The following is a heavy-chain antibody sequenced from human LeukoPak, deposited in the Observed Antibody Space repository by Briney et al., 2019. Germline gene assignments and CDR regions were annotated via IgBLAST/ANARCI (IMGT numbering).Heavy chain of an antibody. J-gene: IGHJ4*02. CDR2: IYHSGST. D-gene: IGHD6-13*01. CDR3: ARQASASGVDY. V-gene: IGHV4-59*08. Sequence: KASETLSLTCTVSGGSISSYYWSWIRQPPGKGLEWIGYIYHSGSTNYNPSLKSRVTISVDTSKNQFSLKLSSVTAADTAVYYCARQASASGVDYWGQGTLVTVSS. CDR1: GGSISSYY.